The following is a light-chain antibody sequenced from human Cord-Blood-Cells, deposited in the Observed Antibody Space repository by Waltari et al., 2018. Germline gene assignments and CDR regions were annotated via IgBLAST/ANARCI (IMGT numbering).Light chain of an antibody. V-gene: IGLV2-18*02. CDR3: SSYTSSSTYV. CDR1: SSDVGSYNR. Sequence: QSALTQPPSVSGSPGQSVTISCTGTSSDVGSYNRVSWYQQPPGTAPKLMIYEVSKRPPRVPDRVSGSKSGNPASLTISGLQAEDEADYYCSSYTSSSTYVFGTGTKVTVL. CDR2: EVS. J-gene: IGLJ1*01.